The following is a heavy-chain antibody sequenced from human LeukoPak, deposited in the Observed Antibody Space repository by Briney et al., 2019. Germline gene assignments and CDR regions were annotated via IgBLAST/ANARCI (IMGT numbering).Heavy chain of an antibody. CDR1: GYTFTNYG. CDR3: TRLSGDNWNYGGNFDS. J-gene: IGHJ4*02. D-gene: IGHD1-7*01. V-gene: IGHV1-18*01. CDR2: ISGYSGKT. Sequence: ASVKVSCKASGYTFTNYGISWVRQAPGQGLEWMGWISGYSGKTKYAQNLQGRVTMTTDTSTSTAYMELRSLRSDDTAVYYCTRLSGDNWNYGGNFDSWGQGTLVTVSS.